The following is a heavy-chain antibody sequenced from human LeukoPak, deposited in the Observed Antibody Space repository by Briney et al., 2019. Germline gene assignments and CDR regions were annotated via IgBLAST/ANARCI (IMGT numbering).Heavy chain of an antibody. D-gene: IGHD3-22*01. V-gene: IGHV4-39*07. Sequence: RTSETLSLTCTVSGGSISSSSYYWGWIRQPPGKGLEWIRSIYYSGSTYYNPSLKSRVTISVDTSKNQFSLKLSSVTAADTAVYYCASKWLPLGWFDPWGQGTLVTVSS. CDR3: ASKWLPLGWFDP. J-gene: IGHJ5*02. CDR2: IYYSGST. CDR1: GGSISSSSYY.